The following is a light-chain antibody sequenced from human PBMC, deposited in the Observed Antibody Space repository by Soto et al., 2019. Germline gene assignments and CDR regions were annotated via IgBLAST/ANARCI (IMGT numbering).Light chain of an antibody. J-gene: IGKJ1*01. CDR2: AAS. CDR1: QGISSY. V-gene: IGKV1-8*01. CDR3: QQYYSYPRT. Sequence: AIRMTQSTSSLSASTGDRVTITCRASQGISSYLAWYQQKPGKAPKLLIYAASTLQSGVPSRFSGSGSGTEFTLTISCLQSEDFATYYCQQYYSYPRTFGQGTKVEIK.